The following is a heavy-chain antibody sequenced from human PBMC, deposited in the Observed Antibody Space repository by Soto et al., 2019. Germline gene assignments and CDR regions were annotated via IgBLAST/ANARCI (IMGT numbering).Heavy chain of an antibody. Sequence: QITLKESGPTLVKPTQTLTLTCTFSGFSLNTNGVAVGWIRQPPRKAPEWLGFIYWNDDKGYSPSVDSRLTLTKDTSKNEVVLTMTNMDPADTATYYCARGKYYYHSSDGKNWLDPWGQGTLVTVSS. J-gene: IGHJ5*02. CDR1: GFSLNTNGVA. V-gene: IGHV2-5*01. CDR2: IYWNDDK. CDR3: ARGKYYYHSSDGKNWLDP. D-gene: IGHD3-22*01.